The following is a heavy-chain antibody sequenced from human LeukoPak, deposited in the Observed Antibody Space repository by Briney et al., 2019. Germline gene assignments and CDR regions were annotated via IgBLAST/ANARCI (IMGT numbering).Heavy chain of an antibody. V-gene: IGHV1-2*02. J-gene: IGHJ3*02. Sequence: ASVKVSCKASGYTFTDYYMHWVRQAPGQGLERMGWINPNSGDTNSAQKFQGRVTMTRDTSINTAYMELSRLRSDDTAVYYCARDGAFDIWGQGTMVTVSS. CDR2: INPNSGDT. CDR3: ARDGAFDI. CDR1: GYTFTDYY.